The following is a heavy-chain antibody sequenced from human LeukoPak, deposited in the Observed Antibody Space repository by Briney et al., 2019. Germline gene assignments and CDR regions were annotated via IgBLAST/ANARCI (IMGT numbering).Heavy chain of an antibody. D-gene: IGHD6-6*01. J-gene: IGHJ4*02. CDR3: ARIGYSSSSLDY. CDR1: GFTFSSYS. CDR2: ISSSSGTI. V-gene: IGHV3-48*02. Sequence: GGSLRLSCAASGFTFSSYSMNWVRQAPGKGLEWVSYISSSSGTIYYADSVKGRFTISRDNAKNSLYLQMSSLRDEDTAVYYCARIGYSSSSLDYWGQGTLLTVSS.